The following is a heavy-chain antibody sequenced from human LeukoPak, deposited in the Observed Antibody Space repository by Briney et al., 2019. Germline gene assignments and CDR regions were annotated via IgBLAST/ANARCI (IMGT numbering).Heavy chain of an antibody. V-gene: IGHV5-51*01. D-gene: IGHD4-11*01. J-gene: IGHJ5*02. CDR1: GYSFTSYW. CDR3: ACYGRMTTVTENWFDP. CDR2: IYPGDSDT. Sequence: GESLKISCKGSGYSFTSYWIGWVRQMPGKGLEWMGIIYPGDSDTRYSPSFQGQVTISADKSISTAYLQWSSLKASDTAMYYCACYGRMTTVTENWFDPWGQGTLVTVSS.